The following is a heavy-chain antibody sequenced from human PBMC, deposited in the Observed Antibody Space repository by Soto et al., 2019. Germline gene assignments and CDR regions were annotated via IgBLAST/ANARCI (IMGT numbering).Heavy chain of an antibody. Sequence: EVQLVESGGGLVQPGGSLRLSCAASGFTFSSYSMNWVRQAPGKGLEWVSYISSSSSTIYYADSVKGRFTISRDNAKNSLYLQMNSLRAEDTAVYYCARDRLDFWSGYLAAHFDYWGQGTLVTVSS. CDR2: ISSSSSTI. V-gene: IGHV3-48*01. CDR1: GFTFSSYS. CDR3: ARDRLDFWSGYLAAHFDY. D-gene: IGHD3-3*01. J-gene: IGHJ4*02.